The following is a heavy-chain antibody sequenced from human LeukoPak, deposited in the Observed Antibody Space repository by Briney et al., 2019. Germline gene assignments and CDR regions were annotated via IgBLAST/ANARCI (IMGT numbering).Heavy chain of an antibody. CDR2: IYYSGST. V-gene: IGHV4-30-4*01. CDR3: ARATLSYYYDSSGYYYDY. CDR1: GGSISSGDYY. D-gene: IGHD3-22*01. Sequence: SQTLSFTCTVSGGSISSGDYYWSWIRQPPGKGLEWIGYIYYSGSTYYNPSLKSRVTISVDTSKNQFSLKLSSVTAADTAVYYCARATLSYYYDSSGYYYDYWGQGTLVTVSS. J-gene: IGHJ4*02.